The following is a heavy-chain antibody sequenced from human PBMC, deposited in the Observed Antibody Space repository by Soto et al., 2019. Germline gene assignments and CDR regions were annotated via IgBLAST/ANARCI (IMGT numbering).Heavy chain of an antibody. D-gene: IGHD6-6*01. CDR3: ARARRDYFDY. Sequence: GGPLRLSCAAYGLTVSSHYMSWVRQAPGKGLEWVSVIYSGGSTYYADSVKGRSTISRDNSKNTLYLQMNSLRAEDTAVYYCARARRDYFDYWGQGTLVTVSS. CDR2: IYSGGST. CDR1: GLTVSSHY. V-gene: IGHV3-66*01. J-gene: IGHJ4*02.